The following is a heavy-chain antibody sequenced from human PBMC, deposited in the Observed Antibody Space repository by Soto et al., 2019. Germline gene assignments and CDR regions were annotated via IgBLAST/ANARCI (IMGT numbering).Heavy chain of an antibody. V-gene: IGHV1-69*02. CDR1: GGTFSSYT. CDR2: IIPILGIA. CDR3: ARGMRSGYDPVCFDP. D-gene: IGHD5-12*01. J-gene: IGHJ5*02. Sequence: QVQLVQSGAEVKKPGSSVKVSCKASGGTFSSYTISWVRQAPGQGLEWMGRIIPILGIANYAQKFKVRVTITADKSTSTGYMELSSLRSEDTAVYYCARGMRSGYDPVCFDPWGQGTLVTVSS.